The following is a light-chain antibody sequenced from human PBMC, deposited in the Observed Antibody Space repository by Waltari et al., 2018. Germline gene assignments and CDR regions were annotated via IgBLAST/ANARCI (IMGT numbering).Light chain of an antibody. V-gene: IGLV1-44*01. CDR3: AAWDNNGHVV. CDR1: SSNIGSNT. J-gene: IGLJ2*01. CDR2: THY. Sequence: QSVLTQPPTASGTPGQRVIISCSGSSSNIGSNTVHWYQHLPGTAPKLLIYTHYHRPSRVPDRCPASKSGTSAALTISGLQSVDEADYYCAAWDNNGHVVFGGGTKVTIL.